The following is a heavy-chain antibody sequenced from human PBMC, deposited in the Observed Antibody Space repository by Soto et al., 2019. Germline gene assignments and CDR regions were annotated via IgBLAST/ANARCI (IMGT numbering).Heavy chain of an antibody. Sequence: EVQLLESGGDLVQPGGSLRLSCAASGFTFSNYAMSWVRQAPGKGLEWVSAIRSSGGSTYYADSEKGRFTISRDNSKNTLYLQMNSLGAEDTAVYYCARREAYTYGYSFGYWGQGTLVTVSS. D-gene: IGHD5-18*01. V-gene: IGHV3-23*01. J-gene: IGHJ4*02. CDR3: ARREAYTYGYSFGY. CDR1: GFTFSNYA. CDR2: IRSSGGST.